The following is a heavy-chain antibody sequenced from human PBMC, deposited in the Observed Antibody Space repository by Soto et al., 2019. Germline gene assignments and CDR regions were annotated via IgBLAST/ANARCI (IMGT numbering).Heavy chain of an antibody. J-gene: IGHJ4*02. Sequence: ASVKVSCKASGYTFTSYAMHWVRQAPGQRLEWMGWINAGNGNTKYSQKFQGRVTITRDTSASTAYMELSSLRSEDTAVYYCAKSDPPELGDLGYWGQGTLVTVSS. D-gene: IGHD1-7*01. CDR3: AKSDPPELGDLGY. CDR1: GYTFTSYA. CDR2: INAGNGNT. V-gene: IGHV1-3*01.